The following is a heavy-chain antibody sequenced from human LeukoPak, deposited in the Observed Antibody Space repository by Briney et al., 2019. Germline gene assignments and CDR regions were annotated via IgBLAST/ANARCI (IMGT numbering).Heavy chain of an antibody. CDR1: GFTFSSYA. V-gene: IGHV3-23*01. CDR3: AKARVVVAASLFDY. J-gene: IGHJ4*02. CDR2: ISGSGSST. D-gene: IGHD2-15*01. Sequence: PGGSLRLSCAASGFTFSSYAMSWVRQAPGKGLEWVSAISGSGSSTYYADSVKGRSTISRDNSKNTLYLQMNSLRAEDTAVYYCAKARVVVAASLFDYWGQGTLVTVSS.